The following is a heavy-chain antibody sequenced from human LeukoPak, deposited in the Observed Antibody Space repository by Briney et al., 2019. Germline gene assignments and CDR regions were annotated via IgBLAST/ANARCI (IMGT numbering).Heavy chain of an antibody. CDR3: ARVIRGSITMVRGVIMDNWFDP. V-gene: IGHV3-7*01. CDR2: IKEDGTRK. Sequence: GGSLRLSCAASGFTFSSHWMTWVRQAPGKGLEWVANIKEDGTRKNYMDSVKGRFTISRDNAKNSLYLQMNSLRAEDTAVYYCARVIRGSITMVRGVIMDNWFDPWGQGTLVTVSS. J-gene: IGHJ5*02. CDR1: GFTFSSHW. D-gene: IGHD3-10*01.